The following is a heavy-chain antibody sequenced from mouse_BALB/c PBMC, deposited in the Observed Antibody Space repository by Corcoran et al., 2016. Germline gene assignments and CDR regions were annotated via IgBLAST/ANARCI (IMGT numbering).Heavy chain of an antibody. D-gene: IGHD2-4*01. Sequence: QVTLKEYGPGRLKPSQTLSLTCSFSGFSLSTTGLGVGWIRQPSGKGLEWLAHIWWDDDKYSNPSLKRQLTISKDTSRNQVFPKITSVDTADTATYYCARGSIVIHHFDYWGHGITLTVSS. CDR1: GFSLSTTGLG. CDR2: IWWDDDK. CDR3: ARGSIVIHHFDY. J-gene: IGHJ2*01. V-gene: IGHV8-8*01.